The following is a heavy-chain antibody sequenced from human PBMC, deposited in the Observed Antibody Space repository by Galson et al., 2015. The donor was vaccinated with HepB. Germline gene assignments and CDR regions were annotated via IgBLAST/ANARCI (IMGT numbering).Heavy chain of an antibody. CDR3: ARDAGSGGHLPNDAQAC. D-gene: IGHD1-1*01. CDR2: ISGYNGNT. Sequence: SVKVSCKTSGYTFSNYGISWVRQAPGQGLEWIGWISGYNGNTYYAERLQGRVTMTADTSTSTAYMELRSLGSDDTAVYYCARDAGSGGHLPNDAQACWGQGTQVTVSS. V-gene: IGHV1-18*01. J-gene: IGHJ4*02. CDR1: GYTFSNYG.